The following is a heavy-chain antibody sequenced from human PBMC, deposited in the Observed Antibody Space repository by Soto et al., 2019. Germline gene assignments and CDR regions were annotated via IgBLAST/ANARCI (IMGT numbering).Heavy chain of an antibody. CDR3: ARLSGYGDS. D-gene: IGHD5-12*01. J-gene: IGHJ5*01. V-gene: IGHV4-59*08. CDR2: IYYSGST. Sequence: SETLSLTCTVSGGSITTYYWSWVRQPPGKGLEWIGHIYYSGSTNYNPSLKSRVTMSVDTSKNQFSLNLNSVTAADTAVYYCARLSGYGDSWGQGTLVTVSS. CDR1: GGSITTYY.